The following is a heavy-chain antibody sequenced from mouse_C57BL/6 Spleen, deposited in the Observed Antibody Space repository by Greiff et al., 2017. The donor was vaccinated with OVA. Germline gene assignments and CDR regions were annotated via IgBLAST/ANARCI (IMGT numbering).Heavy chain of an antibody. J-gene: IGHJ4*01. CDR1: GYTFTSYW. Sequence: VQLQQPGAELVKPGASVKMSCKASGYTFTSYWITWVKQRPGQGLEWIGDIYPGSGSTNYNEKFKSKATLTVDTSSSTAYMQLSSLTSEDSAVYYCARRGSSNYYAMDYWGQGTSVTVSS. CDR2: IYPGSGST. D-gene: IGHD1-1*01. CDR3: ARRGSSNYYAMDY. V-gene: IGHV1-55*01.